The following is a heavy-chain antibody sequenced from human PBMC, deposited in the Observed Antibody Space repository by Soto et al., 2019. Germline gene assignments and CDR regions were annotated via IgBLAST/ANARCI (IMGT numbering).Heavy chain of an antibody. CDR1: GFNVMSYW. Sequence: GGSLRLSCAVSGFNVMSYWMSWVRQAPGKGLEWVASIKEDGSEIYYLHSVRGRFSISRDSAGNALHLTMNYLSAEDKGVYFCESDIGFDYVNWGQGTLVTVSS. J-gene: IGHJ4*02. CDR3: ESDIGFDYVN. D-gene: IGHD3-16*01. CDR2: IKEDGSEI. V-gene: IGHV3-7*01.